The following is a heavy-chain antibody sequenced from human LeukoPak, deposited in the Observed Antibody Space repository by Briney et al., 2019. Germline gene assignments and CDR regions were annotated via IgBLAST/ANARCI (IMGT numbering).Heavy chain of an antibody. V-gene: IGHV5-51*01. D-gene: IGHD4-23*01. Sequence: GESLKISCKGSGYSFTSYWIGCVRQMPGKGLEWMGIIYPGDSDTRYSPSFQGQVTISADKSITIAYLQWSSLKASDIAMYYCARQGGVVSREDFQHWGQGTLVTVSS. CDR1: GYSFTSYW. CDR2: IYPGDSDT. J-gene: IGHJ1*01. CDR3: ARQGGVVSREDFQH.